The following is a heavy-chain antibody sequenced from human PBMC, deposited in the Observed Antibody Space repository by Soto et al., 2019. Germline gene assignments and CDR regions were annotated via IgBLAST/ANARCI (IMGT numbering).Heavy chain of an antibody. J-gene: IGHJ3*02. CDR3: ARKVNYYESSGTDAFDI. CDR2: IYYSGST. Sequence: SETLSLTCTVSGGSISSRHYYWGWIRQPPGKGLEWIGSIYYSGSTYYNPSLKSRVTISVDTSKNQFSLKLSSVTAADTAVYYCARKVNYYESSGTDAFDIWGQGTMVT. D-gene: IGHD3-22*01. CDR1: GGSISSRHYY. V-gene: IGHV4-39*01.